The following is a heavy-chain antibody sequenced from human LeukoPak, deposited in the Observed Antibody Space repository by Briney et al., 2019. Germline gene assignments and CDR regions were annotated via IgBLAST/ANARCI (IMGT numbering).Heavy chain of an antibody. CDR1: GFTFSSYS. V-gene: IGHV3-21*01. D-gene: IGHD2/OR15-2a*01. CDR2: ISSSSSYI. J-gene: IGHJ4*02. CDR3: ARVVRPLEKEDY. Sequence: PGGSLRLSCAASGFTFSSYSMNWVRQAPGKGLEWVSSISSSSSYIYYADSVKGRFTISRDNAKNSLYLQMNSLRAEDTAVYYCARVVRPLEKEDYWGQGTLVTVSS.